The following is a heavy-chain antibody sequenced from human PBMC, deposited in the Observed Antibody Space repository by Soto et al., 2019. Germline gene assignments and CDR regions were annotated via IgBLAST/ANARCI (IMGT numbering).Heavy chain of an antibody. CDR2: IYYSGST. D-gene: IGHD3-3*01. CDR3: ARAIPGAVSGDEMGYYYYMDV. J-gene: IGHJ6*03. Sequence: SETLSLTCTVSGGSISSYYWSWIRQPPGKGLEWIGYIYYSGSTNYNPSLKSRVTISVDTSKNQFSLKLSSVTAADTAVYYCARAIPGAVSGDEMGYYYYMDVWGKGTTVNVSS. V-gene: IGHV4-59*01. CDR1: GGSISSYY.